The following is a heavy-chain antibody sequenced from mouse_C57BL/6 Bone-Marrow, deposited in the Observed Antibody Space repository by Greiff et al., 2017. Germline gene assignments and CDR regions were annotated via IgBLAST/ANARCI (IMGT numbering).Heavy chain of an antibody. J-gene: IGHJ2*01. CDR3: GLLFDY. D-gene: IGHD2-1*01. Sequence: EVQLQQSGPELVKPGASVKISCKASGYTFTDYYMNWVKQSHGKSLEWIGDINPNNGGTSYNQKFKGKATLTVDKSSSTAYMELRSLTSEDSAVYYCGLLFDYWGQGTTLTVSS. V-gene: IGHV1-26*01. CDR1: GYTFTDYY. CDR2: INPNNGGT.